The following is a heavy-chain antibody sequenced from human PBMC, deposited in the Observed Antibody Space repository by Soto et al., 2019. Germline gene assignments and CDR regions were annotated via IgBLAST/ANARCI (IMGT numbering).Heavy chain of an antibody. D-gene: IGHD3-9*01. CDR2: ITSGSDYI. Sequence: GGSLRLSCAASGFTFSSYTMNWVRQAPGKGLEWVAFITSGSDYIYYADSVKGRSTISRDDANNSLFLQMSSLRAEDTAVYYCTREHVVTIFRRGQRGSFDNWSQGTLVTVS. J-gene: IGHJ4*02. CDR1: GFTFSSYT. V-gene: IGHV3-21*01. CDR3: TREHVVTIFRRGQRGSFDN.